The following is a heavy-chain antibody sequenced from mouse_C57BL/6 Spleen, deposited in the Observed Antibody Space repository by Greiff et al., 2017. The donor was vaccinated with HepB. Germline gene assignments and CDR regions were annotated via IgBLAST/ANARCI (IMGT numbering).Heavy chain of an antibody. Sequence: EVKLVESGPGLVKPSQSLSLTCSVTGYSITSGYYWNWIRQFPGNKLEWMGYISYDGSNNYNPSLKNRISITRDTSKNQFFLKLNSVTTEDTATYYCARDQAFDYWGQGTTLTVSS. CDR2: ISYDGSN. V-gene: IGHV3-6*01. CDR3: ARDQAFDY. D-gene: IGHD3-2*02. CDR1: GYSITSGYY. J-gene: IGHJ2*01.